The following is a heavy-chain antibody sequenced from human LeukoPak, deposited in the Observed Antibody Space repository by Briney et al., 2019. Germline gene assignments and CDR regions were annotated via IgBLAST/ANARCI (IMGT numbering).Heavy chain of an antibody. V-gene: IGHV3-15*07. J-gene: IGHJ4*02. D-gene: IGHD4-11*01. CDR2: IRSKTDGGTT. Sequence: GGSLRLSCVASGFSFSTYSVNWVRQAPGKGLEWVGRIRSKTDGGTTDYAAPVKGRFTISRDDSKNTLFLQMNSLKTEDTAVYYCTHYTVTTSFDYWGQGTLVTVSS. CDR3: THYTVTTSFDY. CDR1: GFSFSTYS.